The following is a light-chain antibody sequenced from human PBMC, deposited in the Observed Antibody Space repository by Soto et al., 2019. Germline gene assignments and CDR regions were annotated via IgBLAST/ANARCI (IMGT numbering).Light chain of an antibody. Sequence: QSALTQPASVSGSPGQSITISCTGTSSDVGGYKYVSWYQQHPGKAPKLMIYDLSNRPSGVSNRFSGSKSGNTASLTISGLQAEDEADYYCSSYTTGNTLVFGGGTKLTVL. CDR2: DLS. CDR1: SSDVGGYKY. V-gene: IGLV2-14*03. CDR3: SSYTTGNTLV. J-gene: IGLJ2*01.